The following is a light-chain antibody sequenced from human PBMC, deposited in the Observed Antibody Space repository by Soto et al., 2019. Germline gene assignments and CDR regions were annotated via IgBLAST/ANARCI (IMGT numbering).Light chain of an antibody. J-gene: IGLJ1*01. V-gene: IGLV2-14*01. CDR1: SIDIAPYSY. CDR2: EVS. CDR3: GSYTSSTNYV. Sequence: QSVLTQPASVSGSPGQSLTISCTGTSIDIAPYSYVSWYQQHPGKAPKLIIYEVSYRPSGISNRFSGSKSGNTASLTISGLQAEDEADYYCGSYTSSTNYVFGTGTKVTVL.